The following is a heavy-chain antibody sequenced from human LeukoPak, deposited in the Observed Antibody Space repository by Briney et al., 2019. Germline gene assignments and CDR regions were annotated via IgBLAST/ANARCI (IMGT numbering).Heavy chain of an antibody. Sequence: GRSLRLSCEASGFTFNTYGMHGVRQAPGKGLEGLAVISHNERNKYYADSVKGRFTISRDNSKNTLYLQMSSLRPEDTAVYYCANGAVYCTSPKYPTGSAPSCFAHWGQGTLVTVSS. J-gene: IGHJ4*02. V-gene: IGHV3-30*18. CDR2: ISHNERNK. CDR3: ANGAVYCTSPKYPTGSAPSCFAH. D-gene: IGHD2-2*01. CDR1: GFTFNTYG.